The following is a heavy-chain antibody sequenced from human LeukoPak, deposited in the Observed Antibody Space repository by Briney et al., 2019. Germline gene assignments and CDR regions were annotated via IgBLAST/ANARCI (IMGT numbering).Heavy chain of an antibody. CDR1: GYSFTSSG. D-gene: IGHD3-10*01. CDR2: TSAYTGNT. Sequence: ASVKVSCKASGYSFTSSGFTWVRQAPGQGLKWMGWTSAYTGNTNYAQKLQGRVTMTTVTSTTTAYMELRSLISDDTAVYYCARIYFGSGSFAFDIWGQGTMVTVSS. J-gene: IGHJ3*02. V-gene: IGHV1-18*01. CDR3: ARIYFGSGSFAFDI.